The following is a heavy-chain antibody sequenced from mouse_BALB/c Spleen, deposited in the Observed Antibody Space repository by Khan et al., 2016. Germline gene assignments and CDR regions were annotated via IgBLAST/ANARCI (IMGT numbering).Heavy chain of an antibody. CDR1: GFAFSSYW. J-gene: IGHJ3*01. CDR3: ARGTPFAN. CDR2: IYPGDGDT. Sequence: QVQLQQSGAELVRPGSSVKISCKASGFAFSSYWMNWVKQRPGQGLEWIGQIYPGDGDTNYNGKFKGKATLTADKSSSTAYMPLSSLTSEGSAVYFCARGTPFANWGQGTLVTVSA. D-gene: IGHD2-14*01. V-gene: IGHV1-80*01.